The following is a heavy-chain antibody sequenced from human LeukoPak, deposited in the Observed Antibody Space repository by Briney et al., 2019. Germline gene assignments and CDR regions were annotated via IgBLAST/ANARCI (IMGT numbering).Heavy chain of an antibody. J-gene: IGHJ4*02. CDR2: IYYSGST. CDR1: GGSISSGGYY. Sequence: SETLSLTCTVSGGSISSGGYYWSWIRQHPGKGLEWIGYIYYSGSTHYNPSLKSRVTISVDTSKNQFSLKLSSVTAADTAVYYCARVDIVVVVAATSPARFDYWGQGTLVTVSS. D-gene: IGHD2-15*01. V-gene: IGHV4-31*03. CDR3: ARVDIVVVVAATSPARFDY.